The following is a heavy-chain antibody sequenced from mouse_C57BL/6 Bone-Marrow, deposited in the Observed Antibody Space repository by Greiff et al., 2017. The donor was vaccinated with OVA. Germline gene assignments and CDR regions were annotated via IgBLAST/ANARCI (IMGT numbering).Heavy chain of an antibody. D-gene: IGHD1-1*01. CDR2: ISSGGSYT. V-gene: IGHV5-6*02. Sequence: EVMLVESGGDLVKPGGSLKLSCAASGFTFSSYGMSWVRQTPDKRLEWVATISSGGSYTYYPDSVKGRFTISRDNAKNTLYLQMSSLKSEDTAMYYCARHHYYGSSLYAMDYWGQGTSVTVSS. J-gene: IGHJ4*01. CDR1: GFTFSSYG. CDR3: ARHHYYGSSLYAMDY.